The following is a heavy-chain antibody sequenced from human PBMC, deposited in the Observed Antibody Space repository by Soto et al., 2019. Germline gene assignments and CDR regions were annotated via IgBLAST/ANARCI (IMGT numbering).Heavy chain of an antibody. V-gene: IGHV3-33*01. Sequence: QVQLVESGGGVVQPGRSLRLSCAASGFTFSSYGTHGVRQAPGKGLAWVAVIWYDGSNKYYADSVKGRFTISRDNSKNTQDLKTSRLRGEDTDVYYWARDEKRAGYYYDNVPLDYWGQGTLVTVSS. J-gene: IGHJ4*02. CDR1: GFTFSSYG. D-gene: IGHD3-22*01. CDR2: IWYDGSNK. CDR3: ARDEKRAGYYYDNVPLDY.